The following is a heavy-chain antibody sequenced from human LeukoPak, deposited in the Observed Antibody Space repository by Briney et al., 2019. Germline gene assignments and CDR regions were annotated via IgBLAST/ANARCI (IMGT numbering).Heavy chain of an antibody. V-gene: IGHV4-39*07. CDR3: ARLHDYVWGSYRTNWFDP. J-gene: IGHJ5*02. CDR1: GVSISRSRYY. CDR2: TYYSGST. D-gene: IGHD3-16*02. Sequence: SETLSLTCTVSGVSISRSRYYWGWIRHPPGKGLEWFGRTYYSGSTYYNPSLKSRVTISVYTSKNQFSLKLSSVTAADTAVYYCARLHDYVWGSYRTNWFDPWGQGTLVTVSS.